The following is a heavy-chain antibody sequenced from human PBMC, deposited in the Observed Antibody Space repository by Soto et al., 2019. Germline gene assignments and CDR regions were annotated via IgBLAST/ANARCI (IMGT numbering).Heavy chain of an antibody. J-gene: IGHJ6*02. Sequence: DVQLLESGGDLVQPGGSLRLSCIASGFTFRSYAMAWVRQAPGEDLEWVSAICTSGTPTLYADSVKSRFSISRDDSRNTVSLQMNSLGVEDTATYYCTRILWSSRRDALDIWGQGTTVAVSS. D-gene: IGHD2-21*01. V-gene: IGHV3-23*01. CDR1: GFTFRSYA. CDR3: TRILWSSRRDALDI. CDR2: ICTSGTPT.